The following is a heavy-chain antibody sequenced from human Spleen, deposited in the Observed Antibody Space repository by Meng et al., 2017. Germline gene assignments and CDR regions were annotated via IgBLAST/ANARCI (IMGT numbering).Heavy chain of an antibody. V-gene: IGHV4-4*02. CDR2: IYHSGST. D-gene: IGHD2-15*01. CDR3: ARHAGSPDY. CDR1: GDSISSNYW. J-gene: IGHJ4*02. Sequence: QVQLHGSGPGRVKPSGTLSLTGAVSGDSISSNYWWSWVRQPPGKGLEWIGEIYHSGSTNYNPSLKSRVTISVDTSKNQFSLKVTSVTAADTAVYYCARHAGSPDYWGQGTLVTVSS.